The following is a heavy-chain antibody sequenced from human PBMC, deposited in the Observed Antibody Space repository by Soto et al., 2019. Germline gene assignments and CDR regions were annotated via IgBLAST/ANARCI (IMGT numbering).Heavy chain of an antibody. CDR2: ISYDGSST. D-gene: IGHD2-2*01. CDR1: GFTFSSYG. Sequence: PGGSLRLSCAASGFTFSSYGMHWVRQAPGKGLEWVAVISYDGSSTSYADSVKGRFTISRDNAKNTLYLQMNSLRAEDTAAYYCALVGGYCSSTSCFDYWGQGTLVTVSS. CDR3: ALVGGYCSSTSCFDY. J-gene: IGHJ4*02. V-gene: IGHV3-30*03.